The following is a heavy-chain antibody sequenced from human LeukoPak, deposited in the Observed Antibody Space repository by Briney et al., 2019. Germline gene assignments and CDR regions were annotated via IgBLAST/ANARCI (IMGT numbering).Heavy chain of an antibody. Sequence: PSETLSPTCTVSGGSISSYYWSWIRQPPGKGLEWIGYIYYSGSTNYNPSLKSRVTISVDTSKNQFSLKLSSVTAADTAVYYCARTTMVRGVIIALEYNWFDPWGQGTLVTVSS. CDR2: IYYSGST. CDR3: ARTTMVRGVIIALEYNWFDP. D-gene: IGHD3-10*01. V-gene: IGHV4-59*01. CDR1: GGSISSYY. J-gene: IGHJ5*02.